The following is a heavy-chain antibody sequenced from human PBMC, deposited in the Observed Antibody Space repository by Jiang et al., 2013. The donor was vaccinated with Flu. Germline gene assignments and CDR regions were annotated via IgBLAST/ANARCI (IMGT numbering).Heavy chain of an antibody. J-gene: IGHJ4*02. Sequence: GPGLVKPSETLSLTCIVSGGSINNYFWSWIRQPPGKGLEWIGSISYSGSTSYNPSLKSRVTISIDMSKNQFSLKLSSVTAADTAVYYCARHIAGPFVGADYWGQGTLVTVSS. CDR2: ISYSGST. D-gene: IGHD1-26*01. CDR3: ARHIAGPFVGADY. CDR1: GGSINNYF. V-gene: IGHV4-59*01.